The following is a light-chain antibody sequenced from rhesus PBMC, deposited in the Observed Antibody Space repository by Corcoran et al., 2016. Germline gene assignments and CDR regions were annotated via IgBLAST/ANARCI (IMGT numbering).Light chain of an antibody. CDR3: QQYSSSLT. V-gene: IGKV1-22*01. J-gene: IGKJ3*01. Sequence: DIQMTQSPSSLSASVGDIVTITCRASQSISSWLAWYQQKPGKAPKPLIYKVSTLQSGGPSRFSGSGSGTDFTLTISRLQSEDFATYYCQQYSSSLTFGPGTKLDIK. CDR2: KVS. CDR1: QSISSW.